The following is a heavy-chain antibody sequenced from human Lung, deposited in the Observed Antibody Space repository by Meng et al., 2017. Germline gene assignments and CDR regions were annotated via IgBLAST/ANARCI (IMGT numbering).Heavy chain of an antibody. CDR3: ARDEDISAAGKLFGDY. CDR1: GYTFPDYW. D-gene: IGHD6-13*01. J-gene: IGHJ4*02. V-gene: IGHV1-2*06. CDR2: TNPKSGDT. Sequence: QVQLVQSGDEVKKPGASVKVSCKASGYTFPDYWLHWVRRAPGQGLEWMGRTNPKSGDTHYAQRFQGRVTMTGDTSISTAYMELSGLRSDDTAMYYCARDEDISAAGKLFGDYWGQGTLVTVSS.